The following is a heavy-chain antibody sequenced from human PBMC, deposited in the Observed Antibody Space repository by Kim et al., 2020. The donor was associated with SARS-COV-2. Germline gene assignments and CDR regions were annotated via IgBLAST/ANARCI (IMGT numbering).Heavy chain of an antibody. CDR3: ARDDPDVLFDY. CDR2: K. V-gene: IGHV3-30*01. Sequence: KYYADSVKGRFTISRDNSKNTLYLQMNSLRAEDTAVYYCARDDPDVLFDYWGQGTLVTVSS. J-gene: IGHJ4*02. D-gene: IGHD6-6*01.